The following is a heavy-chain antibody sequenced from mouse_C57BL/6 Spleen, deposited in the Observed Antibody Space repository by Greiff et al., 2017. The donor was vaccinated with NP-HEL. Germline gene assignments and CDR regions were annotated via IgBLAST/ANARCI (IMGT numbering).Heavy chain of an antibody. V-gene: IGHV1-9*01. CDR1: GYTFTGYW. Sequence: QVQLKESGAELMKPGASVKLSCKATGYTFTGYWIEWVKQRPGHGLEWIGEILPGSGSTNYNEKFKGKATFTADTSSNTAYMQLSSLTPEDSAIYYCASRGTAQATAWFAYWGQGTLVTVSA. D-gene: IGHD3-2*02. CDR3: ASRGTAQATAWFAY. CDR2: ILPGSGST. J-gene: IGHJ3*01.